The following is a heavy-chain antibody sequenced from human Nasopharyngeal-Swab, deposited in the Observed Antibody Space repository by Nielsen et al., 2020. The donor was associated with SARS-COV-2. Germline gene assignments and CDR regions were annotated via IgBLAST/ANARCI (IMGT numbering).Heavy chain of an antibody. CDR1: GYTFTTYD. V-gene: IGHV1-8*01. Sequence: SVKVSCKGSGYTFTTYDINWLRQATGQGLEGMGWMTPNNGATGYAQKFQGRVTLTWDTSISTAYMELSSLRSEDTAVYYCTRGVPDFGYWGQGTLVTVSS. J-gene: IGHJ4*02. CDR2: MTPNNGAT. CDR3: TRGVPDFGY.